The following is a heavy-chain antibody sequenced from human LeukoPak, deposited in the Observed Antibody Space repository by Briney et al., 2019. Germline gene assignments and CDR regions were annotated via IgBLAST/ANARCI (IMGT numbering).Heavy chain of an antibody. CDR2: ISWNSGSI. D-gene: IGHD1-7*01. J-gene: IGHJ4*02. V-gene: IGHV3-9*01. Sequence: GRSLRLSCAASGFTFDDYAMHWVRQAPGKGLEWVSGISWNSGSIGYADSVKGRFTISRDNAKNSLFLQMNSLRAEDTALYYCAKDRGGGTETDFDYWGQGTLVTVSS. CDR1: GFTFDDYA. CDR3: AKDRGGGTETDFDY.